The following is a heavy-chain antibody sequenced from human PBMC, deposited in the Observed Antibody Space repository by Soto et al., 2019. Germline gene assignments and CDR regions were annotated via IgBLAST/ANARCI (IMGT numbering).Heavy chain of an antibody. J-gene: IGHJ1*01. D-gene: IGHD3-10*01. CDR3: AKDKNEWFGELSQFQH. CDR1: GFTFSSYA. Sequence: PGGSLRLSCAASGFTFSSYAMSWVRQAPGKGLEWVSAISGNSGSIDYADSVKGRFTISRDNAKNSLYLQMNSLRAEDTALYYCAKDKNEWFGELSQFQHWGQGTLVTVSS. CDR2: ISGNSGSI. V-gene: IGHV3-9*01.